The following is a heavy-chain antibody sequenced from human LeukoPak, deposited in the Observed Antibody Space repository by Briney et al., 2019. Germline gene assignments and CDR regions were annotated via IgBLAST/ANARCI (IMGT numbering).Heavy chain of an antibody. CDR3: ARDTHYYGSGSPAFDI. CDR1: GFTFYSYA. J-gene: IGHJ3*02. CDR2: ISFSSSTI. D-gene: IGHD3-10*01. V-gene: IGHV3-48*01. Sequence: TGGSLRLSCAASGFTFYSYAMNWVRQAPGKGLEWVSYISFSSSTIHYADSVKSRFTISRDNDKKSLYLQMNSLRVEDTAVYYCARDTHYYGSGSPAFDIWGQGTMATVSS.